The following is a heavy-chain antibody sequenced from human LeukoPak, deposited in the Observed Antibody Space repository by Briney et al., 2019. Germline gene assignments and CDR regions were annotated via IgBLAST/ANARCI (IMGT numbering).Heavy chain of an antibody. CDR3: ARSLRFLEWLLYPSPFDY. Sequence: GGSLRLSCAASGFTFSSYRMNWVRQAPGKGLEWVSSISGSSSYIYYADSVKGRFTISRDNAKHSLYLQMNSLRAEDTAVYYCARSLRFLEWLLYPSPFDYWGQGTLVTVSS. CDR2: ISGSSSYI. V-gene: IGHV3-21*01. J-gene: IGHJ4*02. D-gene: IGHD3-3*01. CDR1: GFTFSSYR.